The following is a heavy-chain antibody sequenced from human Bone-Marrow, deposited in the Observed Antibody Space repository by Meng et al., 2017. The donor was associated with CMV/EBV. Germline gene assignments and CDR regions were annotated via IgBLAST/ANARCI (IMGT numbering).Heavy chain of an antibody. Sequence: GGSLRLSCAASGFTFDNYWMTWVRQAPGKGLEWVANIKEDGSEKNYVDSVKGRFTISRDNSNNLVHLQMSDLRAEDTSVYYCARWGGEGSTSGFEYWGQGTLVTVSS. J-gene: IGHJ4*02. CDR1: GFTFDNYW. CDR2: IKEDGSEK. V-gene: IGHV3-7*01. CDR3: ARWGGEGSTSGFEY. D-gene: IGHD2/OR15-2a*01.